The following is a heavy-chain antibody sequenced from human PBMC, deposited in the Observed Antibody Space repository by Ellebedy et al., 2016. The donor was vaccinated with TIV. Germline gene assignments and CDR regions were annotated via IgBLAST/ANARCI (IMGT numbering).Heavy chain of an antibody. J-gene: IGHJ5*02. CDR1: GDSISRSSYY. D-gene: IGHD3-10*01. CDR2: IYYTGST. CDR3: ARWFGELLYVRWFDP. V-gene: IGHV4-39*01. Sequence: SDTLSLTCTVSGDSISRSSYYWGWFRQPPGKGLEWIGSIYYTGSTDYNSSLKSRVAISADTSKNQFSLRLSSVTAADTAVYDCARWFGELLYVRWFDPWGQGTLVTVSS.